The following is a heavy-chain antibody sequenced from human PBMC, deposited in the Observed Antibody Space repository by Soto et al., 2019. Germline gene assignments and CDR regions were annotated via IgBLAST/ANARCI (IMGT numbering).Heavy chain of an antibody. CDR1: GGSISSYY. CDR2: IYYSGST. D-gene: IGHD5-12*01. Sequence: SETLSLTCTVSGGSISSYYWSWIRQPPGKGLEWIGYIYYSGSTNYNPSLKSRVPISVDTSKNQFSLKLSSVTAADTAVYYCAASSSTGYDVYYFDYWGQGTLVTVSS. V-gene: IGHV4-59*01. J-gene: IGHJ4*02. CDR3: AASSSTGYDVYYFDY.